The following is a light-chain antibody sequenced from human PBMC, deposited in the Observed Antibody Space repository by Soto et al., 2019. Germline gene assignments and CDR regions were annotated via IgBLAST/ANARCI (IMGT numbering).Light chain of an antibody. V-gene: IGKV1-5*01. J-gene: IGKJ1*01. CDR3: QQYGTSART. Sequence: DIQMTQSPSTLSASVGDRVTITCRASQSISSWLAWYQQKPGKAPKLLIYDASSLESGVPSRFSGSGSGTEFTLTISSLQPDDFATYYCQQYGTSARTFXQGTKVDIK. CDR2: DAS. CDR1: QSISSW.